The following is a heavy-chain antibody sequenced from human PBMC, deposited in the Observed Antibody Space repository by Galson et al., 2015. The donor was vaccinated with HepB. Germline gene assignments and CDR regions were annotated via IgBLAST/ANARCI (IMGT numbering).Heavy chain of an antibody. Sequence: SLRLSCAASGFSFSNAWMNWVRRVPGKGLEWVGHIKSKTYGGTVDYAAPVKDRFTLSRDDSKNILYLHLDSLNTEDTGIYYCTTATMIRGEVPCYFYKYGMDVWGQGTAVTVSS. D-gene: IGHD3-10*01. CDR3: TTATMIRGEVPCYFYKYGMDV. CDR2: IKSKTYGGTV. CDR1: GFSFSNAW. V-gene: IGHV3-15*07. J-gene: IGHJ6*02.